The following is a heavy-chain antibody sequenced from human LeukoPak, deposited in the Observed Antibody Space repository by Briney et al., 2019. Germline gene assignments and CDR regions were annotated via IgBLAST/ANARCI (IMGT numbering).Heavy chain of an antibody. Sequence: GESLKISCKGSGYSFTSYWIGWVRQMPGRGLEWMGIIYPGDSDTRYSPSFQGQVTISADKSIGTAYLQWSSLKASDTAIYFCARRTSANWFDPWGQGTLVTVSS. CDR1: GYSFTSYW. D-gene: IGHD1-7*01. V-gene: IGHV5-51*01. CDR3: ARRTSANWFDP. J-gene: IGHJ5*02. CDR2: IYPGDSDT.